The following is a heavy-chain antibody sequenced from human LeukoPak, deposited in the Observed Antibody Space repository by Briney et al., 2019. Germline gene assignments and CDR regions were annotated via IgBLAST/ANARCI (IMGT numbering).Heavy chain of an antibody. J-gene: IGHJ5*02. CDR3: ARDLRLLS. CDR1: GFTFSDYY. Sequence: PGGSLRLSCAASGFTFSDYYMSWVRQAPGKGLEWISYISGTSSFTNYADSVKGRFTVSRDNAKNSLYLQMNTLRAEDTAVYYCARDLRLLSWGQGTLVTVSS. CDR2: ISGTSSFT. V-gene: IGHV3-11*06.